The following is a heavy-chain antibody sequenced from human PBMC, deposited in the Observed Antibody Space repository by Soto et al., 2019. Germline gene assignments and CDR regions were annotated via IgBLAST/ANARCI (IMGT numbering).Heavy chain of an antibody. Sequence: QVQLVQSGAEVKKPGSSVKVSCKASGGTFSSYAISWVRQAPGQGLEWMGGIIPIFGTANYAQKFQGRVTITSDESTSTAYMELSSLRSEDTAVYYCARAFHFPEGYSLQPTNPFYYSYGMDVWGQGTTVTVSS. CDR2: IIPIFGTA. CDR3: ARAFHFPEGYSLQPTNPFYYSYGMDV. J-gene: IGHJ6*02. CDR1: GGTFSSYA. D-gene: IGHD5-18*01. V-gene: IGHV1-69*01.